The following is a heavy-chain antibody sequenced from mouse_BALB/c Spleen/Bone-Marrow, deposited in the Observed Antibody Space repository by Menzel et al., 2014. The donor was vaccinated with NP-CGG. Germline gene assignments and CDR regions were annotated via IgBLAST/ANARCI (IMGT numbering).Heavy chain of an antibody. CDR3: ADNSFLRVYYFDY. J-gene: IGHJ2*03. D-gene: IGHD1-2*01. V-gene: IGHV14-3*02. CDR1: GLNIKGTY. CDR2: IDPANGNT. Sequence: VQLQQSGAELVKPGASVKLSCTASGLNIKGTYMHWVKQRPEQGLEWIGRIDPANGNTKYDPKFQGKATITADTSSNATSLQLGSLTSEDPTVYYCADNSFLRVYYFDYWGQGTRLTVSS.